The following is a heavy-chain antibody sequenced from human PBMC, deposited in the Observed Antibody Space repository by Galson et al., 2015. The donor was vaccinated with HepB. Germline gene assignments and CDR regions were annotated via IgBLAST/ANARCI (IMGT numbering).Heavy chain of an antibody. J-gene: IGHJ4*02. CDR2: TYYRSQWYH. CDR3: ARDGYLGLVYYFDY. V-gene: IGHV6-1*01. D-gene: IGHD6-25*01. Sequence: CAISGDSVSSDSSAWNWIRQSPSGGLERLGRTYYRSQWYHDYSGSLQSRITINAETSTNQFFLQLDSVTPEDTAVYYCARDGYLGLVYYFDYWGPGILVTVS. CDR1: GDSVSSDSSA.